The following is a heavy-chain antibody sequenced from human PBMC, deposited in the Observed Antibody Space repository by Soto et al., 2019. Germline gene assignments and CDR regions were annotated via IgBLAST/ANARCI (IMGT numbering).Heavy chain of an antibody. CDR1: GGTFSSYA. CDR2: IIPIFGTA. CDR3: ARYYRGQVVVPAAMPGRLRNYGMDV. V-gene: IGHV1-69*01. J-gene: IGHJ6*02. Sequence: QVQLVQSGAEVKKPGSSVKVSCKASGGTFSSYAISWVRQAPGQGLEWMGGIIPIFGTANYAQKFQGRVTITADESTSTAYMELSSLRSEDTAVYYCARYYRGQVVVPAAMPGRLRNYGMDVWGQGTTVTVSS. D-gene: IGHD2-2*01.